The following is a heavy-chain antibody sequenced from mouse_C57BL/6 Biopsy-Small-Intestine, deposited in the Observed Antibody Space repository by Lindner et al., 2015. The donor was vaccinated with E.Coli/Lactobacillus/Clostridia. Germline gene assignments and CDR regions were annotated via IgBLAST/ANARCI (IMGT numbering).Heavy chain of an antibody. V-gene: IGHV1-77*01. Sequence: VQLQESGPELVKPGASVKISCKASGYSFTDYNMNWVKQRPGQGLEWIGVINPGSGGTVYNEKFKGKATLTSDKSSSTAYMQLTSLTSEDSAVYFCASWGNFEKWGQGTTLTVSS. CDR2: INPGSGGT. J-gene: IGHJ2*01. D-gene: IGHD2-1*01. CDR1: GYSFTDYN. CDR3: ASWGNFEK.